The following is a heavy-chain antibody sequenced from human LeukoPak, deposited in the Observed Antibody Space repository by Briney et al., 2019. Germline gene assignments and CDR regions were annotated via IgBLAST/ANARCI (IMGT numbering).Heavy chain of an antibody. D-gene: IGHD3-9*01. CDR2: ISSSSSTI. V-gene: IGHV3-48*02. Sequence: GGSLRLSCAASGFTFSSYSMNWVRQAPGKGLEWVSYISSSSSTIYYADSVKGRFTISRDNAKNSLYLQMNSLRDEDTAVYYCASSPYFDWLLYNPDYYYGMDVWSQGTTVTVSS. CDR3: ASSPYFDWLLYNPDYYYGMDV. J-gene: IGHJ6*02. CDR1: GFTFSSYS.